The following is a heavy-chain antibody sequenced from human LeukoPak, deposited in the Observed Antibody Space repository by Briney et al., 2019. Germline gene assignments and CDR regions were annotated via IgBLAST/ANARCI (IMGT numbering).Heavy chain of an antibody. D-gene: IGHD6-19*01. CDR3: AREAVAAPSDPFGWFDP. CDR2: ISAYNGNT. V-gene: IGHV1-18*01. J-gene: IGHJ5*02. Sequence: GASVKVSCKASGYTFTSYGISWVRQAPGQGLEWMGWISAYNGNTNYAQKLQGRVTMATDTSTSTAYMELSRLRSDDTVVYYCAREAVAAPSDPFGWFDPWGQGTLVTVSS. CDR1: GYTFTSYG.